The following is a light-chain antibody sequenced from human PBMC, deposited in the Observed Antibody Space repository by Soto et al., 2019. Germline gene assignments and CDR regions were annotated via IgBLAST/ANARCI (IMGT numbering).Light chain of an antibody. CDR1: QGISSY. Sequence: IQLTQYPSFLSSSLGDRVTITCRASQGISSYLGWYQQKPGKAPKLLIYAASTLESGVPSRFSGSGSGTDGTITISSLKKEDGSTYSCQHNHSTPLTFGGGTKVDIK. V-gene: IGKV1-9*01. J-gene: IGKJ4*01. CDR3: QHNHSTPLT. CDR2: AAS.